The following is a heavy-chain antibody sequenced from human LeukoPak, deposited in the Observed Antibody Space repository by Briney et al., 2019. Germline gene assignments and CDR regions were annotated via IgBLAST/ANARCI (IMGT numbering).Heavy chain of an antibody. J-gene: IGHJ4*02. D-gene: IGHD6-19*01. V-gene: IGHV3-53*04. CDR2: IYSAGNT. CDR3: ARGGTPGYSSGRIDY. Sequence: GGSLRLSCVASGFTVSSNYMSWVRQAPGKGLEWVSVIYSAGNTYYADSVKGRFTISRYNSKNTLYLQMNSLRVEDTAVYYCARGGTPGYSSGRIDYWGQGTLVTVSS. CDR1: GFTVSSNY.